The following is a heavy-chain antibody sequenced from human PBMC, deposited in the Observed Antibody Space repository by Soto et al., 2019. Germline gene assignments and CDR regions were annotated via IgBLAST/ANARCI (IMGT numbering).Heavy chain of an antibody. D-gene: IGHD2-15*01. CDR3: ARMPGEFGSCYSAFEY. J-gene: IGHJ4*02. Sequence: SETLSLTCTVSGGSISSSSYYWGWIRQPPGKGLEWIGSIYYSGSTYYDPSLKSRVTISVATSKNQFSLKLSSVTAAATAVYYSARMPGEFGSCYSAFEYKGQGTLVIVSS. V-gene: IGHV4-39*01. CDR1: GGSISSSSYY. CDR2: IYYSGST.